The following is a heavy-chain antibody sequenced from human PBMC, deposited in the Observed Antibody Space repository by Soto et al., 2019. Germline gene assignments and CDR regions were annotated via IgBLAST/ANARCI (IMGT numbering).Heavy chain of an antibody. Sequence: SETHSLTSTFYGGYFSGYYWSWIRQPPGKGLEWIGEINHSGSTNYNPSLKSRVTISVDTSKNQFSLKLSSVTAADTAVYYCARALSSWYDLVYFDYWGQGTLVTVSS. CDR1: GGYFSGYY. D-gene: IGHD6-13*01. V-gene: IGHV4-34*01. J-gene: IGHJ4*02. CDR2: INHSGST. CDR3: ARALSSWYDLVYFDY.